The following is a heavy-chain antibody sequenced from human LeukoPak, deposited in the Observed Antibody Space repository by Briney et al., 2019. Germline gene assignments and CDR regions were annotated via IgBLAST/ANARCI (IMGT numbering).Heavy chain of an antibody. CDR1: GGFISSGDYY. V-gene: IGHV4-30-4*01. Sequence: SETLSLTCTVSGGFISSGDYYWNWIRQPPGKGLEWIGYVYYTGNTFYSPSLKSRVTISVDTSKNQFSLKLTSVTAADTAVYYCARGEAFDVWGQGTMFVVSS. CDR3: ARGEAFDV. CDR2: VYYTGNT. J-gene: IGHJ3*01.